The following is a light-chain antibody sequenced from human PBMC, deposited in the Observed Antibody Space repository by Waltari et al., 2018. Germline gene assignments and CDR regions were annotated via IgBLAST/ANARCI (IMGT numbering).Light chain of an antibody. CDR3: QQYDSYPLT. Sequence: DIQMTQSPSTLSASVGDRATITCRASQSIRSWLAWYQQKPGQAPKLLIYMTSTLQSGVPSRFSGRGSGTEFALTISSLQPDAFATYYCQQYDSYPLTFGGGTKVEIK. CDR1: QSIRSW. J-gene: IGKJ4*01. CDR2: MTS. V-gene: IGKV1-5*03.